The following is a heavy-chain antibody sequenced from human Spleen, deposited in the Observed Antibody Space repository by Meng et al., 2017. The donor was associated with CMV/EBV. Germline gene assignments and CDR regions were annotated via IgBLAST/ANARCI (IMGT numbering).Heavy chain of an antibody. D-gene: IGHD1-1*01. CDR1: GSRFSSYW. V-gene: IGHV3-7*04. CDR3: ARVGEIGTTTYYYYGVDV. J-gene: IGHJ6*02. CDR2: IRQDGSEK. Sequence: GGSLRLSCSASGSRFSSYWMTWVRQAPGKGLEWVANIRQDGSEKNYADSVKGRFSISRDNAKNSLHLQIDSLRPEDTALYYCARVGEIGTTTYYYYGVDVWGQGTTVTVSS.